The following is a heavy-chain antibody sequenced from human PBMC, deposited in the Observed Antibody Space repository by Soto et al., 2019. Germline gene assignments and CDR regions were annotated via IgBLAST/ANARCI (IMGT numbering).Heavy chain of an antibody. CDR2: VSDDAGRT. CDR1: GFTFSSYA. Sequence: EVQLLESGGGLVQPGGSLRLSCAASGFTFSSYAMTWVRQAPGKGLEWVSGVSDDAGRTYYADSVKGRFTISRDNSKNTLFLQMNSLRADDMAFYFCAKDVHTAIPVASAPWSQGTVVSVSS. CDR3: AKDVHTAIPVASAP. V-gene: IGHV3-23*01. J-gene: IGHJ5*02. D-gene: IGHD6-19*01.